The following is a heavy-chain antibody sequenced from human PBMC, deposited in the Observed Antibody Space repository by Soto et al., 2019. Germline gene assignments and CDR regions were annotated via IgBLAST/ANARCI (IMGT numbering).Heavy chain of an antibody. J-gene: IGHJ6*02. Sequence: SETLSLTCSVSGDSISRNGYFWTWIRQHPGKGLEWIGYIYYDGRSYYTPSLKSRVIISVDTSKNQFSLNLTAVTAADTAVYYCARGTMLRGPGYYYAMDVWGQGTTVTVS. CDR2: IYYDGRS. D-gene: IGHD3-10*01. V-gene: IGHV4-31*03. CDR1: GDSISRNGYF. CDR3: ARGTMLRGPGYYYAMDV.